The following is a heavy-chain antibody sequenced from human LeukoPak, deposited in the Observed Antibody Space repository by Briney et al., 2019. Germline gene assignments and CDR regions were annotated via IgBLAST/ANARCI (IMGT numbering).Heavy chain of an antibody. J-gene: IGHJ4*02. CDR1: GGTFSSYA. D-gene: IGHD3-10*01. V-gene: IGHV1-69*13. CDR3: ARGNRGVEYYFDY. Sequence: SVKVSCKASGGTFSSYAISWVRQAPGQGLEWMGGIIPIFGTANYAQKFQGRVTITADESTSTAYMELSSLRSEDTAVYYCARGNRGVEYYFDYWGQGTLATVSS. CDR2: IIPIFGTA.